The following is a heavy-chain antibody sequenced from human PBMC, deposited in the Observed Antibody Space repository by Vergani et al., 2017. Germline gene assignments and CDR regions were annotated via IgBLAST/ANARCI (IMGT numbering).Heavy chain of an antibody. CDR1: GFPSSTYA. V-gene: IGHV3-23*01. D-gene: IGHD4-17*01. J-gene: IGHJ4*02. CDR2: LTGGGGST. CDR3: VKDAGDYENFFDS. Sequence: EVQLLESGGSLKQPGGSVRLSCASSGFPSSTYAMHWVRQAPGKGLEWVSALTGGGGSTYYADSFKGRFIISRDNSRDTLYLQMNSLRPEDTATYYCVKDAGDYENFFDSWGQGTLVTVSS.